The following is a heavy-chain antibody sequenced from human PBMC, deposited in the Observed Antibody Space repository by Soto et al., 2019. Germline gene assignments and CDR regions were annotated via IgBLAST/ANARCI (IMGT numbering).Heavy chain of an antibody. CDR3: ARDRSPPSWFDP. D-gene: IGHD6-13*01. V-gene: IGHV4-30-4*01. Sequence: SETLSLTCTVSGVAISSDDHYWTWIRQSPGKGLEWIGYIYYSGSTYYNPSLKSRVVISKDTSKNQFSLQLNSVTAADTAVYYCARDRSPPSWFDPWGQGTLVTVSS. CDR2: IYYSGST. CDR1: GVAISSDDHY. J-gene: IGHJ5*02.